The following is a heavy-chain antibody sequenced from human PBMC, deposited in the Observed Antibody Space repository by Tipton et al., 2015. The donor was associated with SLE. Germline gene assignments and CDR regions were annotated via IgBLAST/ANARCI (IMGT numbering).Heavy chain of an antibody. CDR1: GFTVSNNH. CDR2: IKQDGSEK. Sequence: SLRLSCAASGFTVSNNHMSWVRQAPGKGLEWVGQIKQDGSEKHYGDSVQGRFTISRDNAKNLVYLQMSSLRVDDTAVYYCARVIAAAGVDAFDIWGQGTMVTVSS. CDR3: ARVIAAAGVDAFDI. J-gene: IGHJ3*02. D-gene: IGHD6-13*01. V-gene: IGHV3-7*05.